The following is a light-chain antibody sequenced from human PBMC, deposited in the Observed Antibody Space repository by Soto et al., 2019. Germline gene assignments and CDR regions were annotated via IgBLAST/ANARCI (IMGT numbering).Light chain of an antibody. Sequence: QSVLTQPASVSGSPGQSITISCSGASSDVGGFKYVSWYLHHPGKVPKLIIYEVYYRPSGISNRFSGSKSGNTASLTISGLQAGDEADYYCSSYTRSGTLVFGTGTKLTVL. CDR1: SSDVGGFKY. CDR3: SSYTRSGTLV. CDR2: EVY. V-gene: IGLV2-14*01. J-gene: IGLJ1*01.